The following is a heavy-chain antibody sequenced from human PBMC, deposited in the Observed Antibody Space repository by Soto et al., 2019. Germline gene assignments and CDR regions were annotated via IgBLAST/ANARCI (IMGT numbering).Heavy chain of an antibody. CDR1: GYTFTSYD. J-gene: IGHJ4*02. D-gene: IGHD6-19*01. V-gene: IGHV1-8*01. Sequence: ASVKVSCKASGYTFTSYDINWVRQATGQGLEWMGWMNPNSGNTGYAQKFQGRVTMTRNTSISTAYMELSSLRSEDTAVYYCARGFIPRYSSGSSTYDYWGQGTLVTVSS. CDR2: MNPNSGNT. CDR3: ARGFIPRYSSGSSTYDY.